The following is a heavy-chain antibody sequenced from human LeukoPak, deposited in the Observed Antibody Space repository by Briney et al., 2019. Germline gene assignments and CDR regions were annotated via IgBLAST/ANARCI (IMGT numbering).Heavy chain of an antibody. J-gene: IGHJ5*02. CDR1: GYTFTSYD. V-gene: IGHV1-8*01. CDR2: MNPNSGNT. Sequence: ASVKVSCKASGYTFTSYDINWVRQATGQGLEWMGWMNPNSGNTGYAQKFQGRVTMTRDTSRSTAYMELSSLRSEDTAVYYCARESKPDPYDYVWGSYLPWGQGTLVTVSS. CDR3: ARESKPDPYDYVWGSYLP. D-gene: IGHD3-16*02.